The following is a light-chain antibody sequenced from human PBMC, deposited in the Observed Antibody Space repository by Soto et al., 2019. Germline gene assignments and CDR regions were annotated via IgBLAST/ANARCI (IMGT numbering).Light chain of an antibody. CDR2: AAS. Sequence: EIQMTQSPSTLSASLGDSVTITCRASQSISSWLAWYQQKPGKAPKLLIYAASSLQSGVQSRFSGSGSGTDFTLTINRLQPEDLATYYCKQSHSSLTCGGGTKVDIK. J-gene: IGKJ4*01. CDR3: KQSHSSLT. CDR1: QSISSW. V-gene: IGKV1-39*01.